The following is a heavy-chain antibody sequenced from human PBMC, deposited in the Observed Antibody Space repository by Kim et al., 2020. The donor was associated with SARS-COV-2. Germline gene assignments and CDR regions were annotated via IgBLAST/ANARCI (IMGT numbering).Heavy chain of an antibody. D-gene: IGHD2-2*01. J-gene: IGHJ4*02. CDR3: ARRRSTSGSLDY. CDR2: IYSGGST. Sequence: GGSLRLSCAASGFTVSSSYMSWVRQAPGKGLEWVAVIYSGGSTYYADSVRGRFTISRDNSKNTRYLQMNSMRADDTAVYYCARRRSTSGSLDYWGQGTLVTVSS. CDR1: GFTVSSSY. V-gene: IGHV3-53*01.